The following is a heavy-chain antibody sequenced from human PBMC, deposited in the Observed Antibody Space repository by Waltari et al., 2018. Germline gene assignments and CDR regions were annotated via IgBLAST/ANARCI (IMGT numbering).Heavy chain of an antibody. CDR1: GYTFTVYY. V-gene: IGHV1-2*02. CDR3: ARAYSGTYYSDY. J-gene: IGHJ4*02. Sequence: QVQLVQSGAEVKKPGASVKVSCKASGYTFTVYYMHWVRQAPGEGLEWMGWINPNSGGTNYAQKFQDRVTMTRDTTITTAYMELSRLRSNDTAVYYCARAYSGTYYSDYWGQGTLVTVSS. CDR2: INPNSGGT. D-gene: IGHD1-26*01.